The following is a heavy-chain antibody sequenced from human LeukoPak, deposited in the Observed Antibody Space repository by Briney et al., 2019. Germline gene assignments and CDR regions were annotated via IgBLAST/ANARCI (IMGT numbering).Heavy chain of an antibody. D-gene: IGHD3-10*01. J-gene: IGHJ4*02. CDR2: INPNTGGP. Sequence: ASVKVSCKASGYSFTTYYLHWVRQAPGQGLEWMGWINPNTGGPTYAQKFQGKVTMTRDASINTAYLELSSLTSDDTAIYYCARIGYGSGRYELDSWGQGTLIIVSS. V-gene: IGHV1-2*02. CDR3: ARIGYGSGRYELDS. CDR1: GYSFTTYY.